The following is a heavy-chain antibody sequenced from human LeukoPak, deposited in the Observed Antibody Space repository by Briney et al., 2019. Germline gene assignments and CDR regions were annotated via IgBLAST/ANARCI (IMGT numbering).Heavy chain of an antibody. CDR2: IFSNEST. J-gene: IGHJ5*02. Sequence: SQTLSLTCSVSGGPISRGAYYWSWVRQSPGKGLEGFGYIFSNESTSYNPSLRTRVTVSFDTSKHQFFLKPNSVTAAASPFYYCAREAWAGSLSGWFDPWGEGTLVGVCS. CDR3: AREAWAGSLSGWFDP. V-gene: IGHV4-31*03. D-gene: IGHD6-19*01. CDR1: GGPISRGAYY.